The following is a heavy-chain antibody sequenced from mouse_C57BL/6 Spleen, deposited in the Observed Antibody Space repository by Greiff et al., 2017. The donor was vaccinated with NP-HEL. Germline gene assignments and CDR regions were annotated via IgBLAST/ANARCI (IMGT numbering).Heavy chain of an antibody. CDR2: ILPGSGST. CDR1: GYTFTGYW. CDR3: ARSYYTVYWYFEV. D-gene: IGHD2-12*01. J-gene: IGHJ1*03. Sequence: QVQLKESGAELMKPGASVKLYCKATGYTFTGYWIEWVKQRPGHGLEWIGEILPGSGSTNYNEKFKGKATFTADKSSNTAYMELSSLTTEDSAIYYCARSYYTVYWYFEVWRTGTTVTVSS. V-gene: IGHV1-9*01.